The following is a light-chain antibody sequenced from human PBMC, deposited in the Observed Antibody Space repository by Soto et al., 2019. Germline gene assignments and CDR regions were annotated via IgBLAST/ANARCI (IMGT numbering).Light chain of an antibody. J-gene: IGKJ4*01. Sequence: DIQMTQSPSSLSASVGDRVTITCQASQDISNYLNWYQQKPGKAPKLLIYDASNLETGVPSSFRGSGSWTDFTFTISSLQPEDIATYYCQQYYNLPLTFGGGTMVEIK. CDR2: DAS. V-gene: IGKV1-33*01. CDR1: QDISNY. CDR3: QQYYNLPLT.